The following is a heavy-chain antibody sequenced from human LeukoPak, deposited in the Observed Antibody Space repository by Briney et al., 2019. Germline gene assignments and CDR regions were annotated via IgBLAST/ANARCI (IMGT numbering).Heavy chain of an antibody. D-gene: IGHD3-10*01. V-gene: IGHV3-11*06. J-gene: IGHJ4*02. Sequence: GGSLRLSCAASGFTFSNYAMSWIRQAPGKGLEWVSYISSSSSYTNYADSVKGRFTISRDNAKNSLYLQMNSLRAEDTAVYYCARVSGSGSYPFYWGQGTLVTVSS. CDR2: ISSSSSYT. CDR3: ARVSGSGSYPFY. CDR1: GFTFSNYA.